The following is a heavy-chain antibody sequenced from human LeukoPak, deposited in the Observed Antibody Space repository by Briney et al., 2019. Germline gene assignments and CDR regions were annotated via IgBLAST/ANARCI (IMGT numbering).Heavy chain of an antibody. J-gene: IGHJ5*02. CDR1: GYTFTGYY. CDR2: INPNSGGT. Sequence: ASVKVSCKASGYTFTGYYMHWVRQAPGQGLEWMEWINPNSGGTNYAQKFQGRVTMTRDTSISTAYMELSRLRSDDTAVYYCARASMIVVVMEFDPWGQGTLVTVSS. V-gene: IGHV1-2*02. CDR3: ARASMIVVVMEFDP. D-gene: IGHD3-22*01.